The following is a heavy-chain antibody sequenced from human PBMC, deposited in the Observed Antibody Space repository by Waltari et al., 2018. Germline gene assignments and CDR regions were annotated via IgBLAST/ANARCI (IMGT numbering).Heavy chain of an antibody. CDR2: ISYDGSNK. J-gene: IGHJ4*02. V-gene: IGHV3-30*03. CDR1: GFTFSSYG. D-gene: IGHD5-18*01. CDR3: LYSYGSY. Sequence: QVQLVESGGGVVQPGRSLRLSCAASGFTFSSYGMHWVRQAPGKGLEWVAVISYDGSNKYYADSVKGRFTISRDNSKNTLYLQMNSLRAEDTAVYYCLYSYGSYWGQGTLVTVSS.